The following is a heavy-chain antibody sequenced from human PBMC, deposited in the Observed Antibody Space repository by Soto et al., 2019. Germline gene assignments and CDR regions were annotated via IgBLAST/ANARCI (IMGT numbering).Heavy chain of an antibody. CDR1: GGTFSSYT. Sequence: QVQLVQSGAEAKKPGSSVKVSCKASGGTFSSYTISWVRQAPGQGLEWMGRIIPILGIANYAQKFQGRVTITADKSTSTAYMELSSLRSEDTAVYYCAYNGEKDYYYMDVWGKGTTVTVSS. CDR3: AYNGEKDYYYMDV. V-gene: IGHV1-69*02. CDR2: IIPILGIA. D-gene: IGHD4-17*01. J-gene: IGHJ6*03.